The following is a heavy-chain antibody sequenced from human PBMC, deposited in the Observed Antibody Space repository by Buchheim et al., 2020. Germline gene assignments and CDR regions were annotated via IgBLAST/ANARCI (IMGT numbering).Heavy chain of an antibody. CDR3: ASLGLSVPGAP. J-gene: IGHJ5*02. V-gene: IGHV4-4*02. D-gene: IGHD6-19*01. CDR1: GGSISSGYW. CDR2: ISHTGNI. Sequence: QVQLQESGPGLVKPSQTLSLTCTVSGGSISSGYWWTWVRQPPGKGLEWIGQISHTGNINYNPSLKSRVAISLDKSKNHFYLNLSSVTAADTAVYYCASLGLSVPGAPWGQGTL.